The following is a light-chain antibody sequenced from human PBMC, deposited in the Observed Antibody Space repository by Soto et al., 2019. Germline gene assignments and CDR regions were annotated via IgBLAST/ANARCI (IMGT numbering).Light chain of an antibody. Sequence: EIVMTQSPATLSVSPGERATLSCRASQSVSSNLAWYQQKPGQAPRLLIYGASNRAPGIPERFSGSGSGTDFTLTISSLEPEDSAVYYCQQRHMWPITFGQGTRLEIK. V-gene: IGKV3-11*01. CDR1: QSVSSN. CDR2: GAS. CDR3: QQRHMWPIT. J-gene: IGKJ5*01.